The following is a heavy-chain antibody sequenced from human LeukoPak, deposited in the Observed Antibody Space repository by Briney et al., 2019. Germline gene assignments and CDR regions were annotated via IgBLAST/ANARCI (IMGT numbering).Heavy chain of an antibody. CDR2: IYYSGST. CDR3: ASQELVGANFDY. V-gene: IGHV4-30-4*01. J-gene: IGHJ4*02. Sequence: SETLSLTRTVSGGSISSGDYYWSWIRQPPGKGLEWIGYIYYSGSTYYNPSPKSRVTISVDTSKNQFSLKLSSVTAADTAVYYCASQELVGANFDYWGQGTLVTVSS. D-gene: IGHD1-26*01. CDR1: GGSISSGDYY.